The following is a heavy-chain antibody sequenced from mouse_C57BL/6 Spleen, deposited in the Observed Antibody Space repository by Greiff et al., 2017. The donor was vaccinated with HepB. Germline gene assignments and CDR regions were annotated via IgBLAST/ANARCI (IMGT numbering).Heavy chain of an antibody. V-gene: IGHV1-82*01. CDR1: GYAFSSSW. CDR2: IYPGDGDT. CDR3: APYYYGSSLYAMDY. Sequence: QVQLQQSGPELVKPGASVKISCKASGYAFSSSWMNWVKQRPGKGLEWIGRIYPGDGDTNYNGKFKGKATLTADKSSSTAYMQLSSLTSEDSAVYFCAPYYYGSSLYAMDYWGQGTSVTVSS. D-gene: IGHD1-1*01. J-gene: IGHJ4*01.